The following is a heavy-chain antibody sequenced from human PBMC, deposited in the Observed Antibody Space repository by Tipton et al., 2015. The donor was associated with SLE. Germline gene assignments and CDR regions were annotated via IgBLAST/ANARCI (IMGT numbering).Heavy chain of an antibody. J-gene: IGHJ4*02. CDR2: IYHSGIT. CDR3: ARRGGTYSFDY. Sequence: GLVKPSETLSLTCVVSDFSISNGYYWGWIRQPPGRGLEGIGNIYHSGITYYSPSLKRRVTISVDTSENQFSLTLTSVTAADTAMYYCARRGGTYSFDYWGLGTLVTVSS. D-gene: IGHD1-26*01. CDR1: DFSISNGYY. V-gene: IGHV4-38-2*01.